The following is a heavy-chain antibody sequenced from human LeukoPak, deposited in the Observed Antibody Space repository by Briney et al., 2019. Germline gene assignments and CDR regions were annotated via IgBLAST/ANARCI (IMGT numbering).Heavy chain of an antibody. CDR1: GGSISSGGYS. Sequence: PSQTLSLTCAVSGGSISSGGYSWGWIRQPPGKGLEWFGSIYYSGSTYYNPSLKSRVTISVDTSKNQFSLKLSSVTAADTAVYYCARSYSGYEYYFDYWGQGTLVTVSS. CDR2: IYYSGST. CDR3: ARSYSGYEYYFDY. D-gene: IGHD5-12*01. V-gene: IGHV4-30-2*03. J-gene: IGHJ4*02.